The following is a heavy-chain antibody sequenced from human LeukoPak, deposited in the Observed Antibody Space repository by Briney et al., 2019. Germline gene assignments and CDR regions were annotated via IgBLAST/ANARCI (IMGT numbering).Heavy chain of an antibody. D-gene: IGHD6-13*01. V-gene: IGHV1-46*01. CDR3: ARGGGSSWWSFDP. CDR1: GYTFTSYY. Sequence: ASVKVSCKASGYTFTSYYVHWVRQAPGQGLEWMGIINPSGGSTSYAQKFQGRVTMTRDTSTSTAYMELRSLRSDDTAVYYCARGGGSSWWSFDPWGQGTLVTVSS. CDR2: INPSGGST. J-gene: IGHJ5*02.